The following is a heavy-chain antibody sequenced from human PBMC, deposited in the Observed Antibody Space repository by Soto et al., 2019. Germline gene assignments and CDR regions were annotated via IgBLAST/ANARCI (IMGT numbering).Heavy chain of an antibody. D-gene: IGHD3-22*01. J-gene: IGHJ6*01. CDR3: ARDKYFYDGSGPMESDYYPYGPDV. Sequence: GGSLRLSCTASGFTFSSYSMHCVRQAPGKGLEWVSYIFSSSNGIYYADSVKERFTISRDNAKNAPYLQMNSLRDEDTAVYYCARDKYFYDGSGPMESDYYPYGPDVWGQGT. CDR2: IFSSSNGI. V-gene: IGHV3-48*02. CDR1: GFTFSSYS.